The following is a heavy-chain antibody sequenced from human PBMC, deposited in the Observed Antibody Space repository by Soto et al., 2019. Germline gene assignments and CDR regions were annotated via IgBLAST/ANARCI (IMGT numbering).Heavy chain of an antibody. CDR3: ARDFAYFDS. CDR1: GGSFKSGSYS. J-gene: IGHJ4*02. D-gene: IGHD3-3*01. Sequence: SETLSLTCTVSGGSFKSGSYSWSWIRQPPGKGPEWIGYVYRTGRTSYNPSLKSRVSISMDTSKNQFSLNLDSVTAADTAVYFCARDFAYFDSWGQGTLVTVSS. CDR2: VYRTGRT. V-gene: IGHV4-61*01.